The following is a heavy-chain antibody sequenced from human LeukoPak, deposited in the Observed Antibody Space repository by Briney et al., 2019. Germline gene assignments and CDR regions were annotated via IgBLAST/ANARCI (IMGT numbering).Heavy chain of an antibody. CDR1: GGSFSGYY. CDR3: ARAASVYGMDV. Sequence: SETLSLTCAVYGGSFSGYYWSWIRQPPGKGLEWIGEINHSGSTNYNPSLKSRVTISVDTSKNQFSLKLSSVTAADTAVYYCARAASVYGMDVWGQGTTVTVSS. D-gene: IGHD5/OR15-5a*01. V-gene: IGHV4-34*01. J-gene: IGHJ6*02. CDR2: INHSGST.